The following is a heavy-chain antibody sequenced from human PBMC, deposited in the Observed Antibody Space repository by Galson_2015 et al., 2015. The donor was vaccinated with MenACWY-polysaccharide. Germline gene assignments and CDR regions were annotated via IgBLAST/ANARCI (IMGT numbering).Heavy chain of an antibody. Sequence: SLRLSCAASGFTFSSFWMSWVRQAPGKGLEWVAIIKQDGSERYYVDSVKGRFSISRDNAKNSRYLQMNSLRSEDTAVYYCARDPLDSSGYTRGSVFDLWGRGTLVTVSS. V-gene: IGHV3-7*01. CDR2: IKQDGSER. CDR3: ARDPLDSSGYTRGSVFDL. D-gene: IGHD3-22*01. CDR1: GFTFSSFW. J-gene: IGHJ2*01.